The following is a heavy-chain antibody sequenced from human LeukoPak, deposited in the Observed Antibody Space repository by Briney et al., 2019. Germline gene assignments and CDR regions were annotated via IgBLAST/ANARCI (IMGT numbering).Heavy chain of an antibody. D-gene: IGHD6-13*01. Sequence: GGSLRLSCAASGFTFSGYGMSWVRQAPGKGLEWVSVISGSDGSTDYADSVKGRFTISRDNSKNTLYLQMNSLRAEDTAVYYCAKVGYSSSWRYFDYWGQGTLVTVSS. CDR2: ISGSDGST. CDR1: GFTFSGYG. V-gene: IGHV3-23*01. CDR3: AKVGYSSSWRYFDY. J-gene: IGHJ4*02.